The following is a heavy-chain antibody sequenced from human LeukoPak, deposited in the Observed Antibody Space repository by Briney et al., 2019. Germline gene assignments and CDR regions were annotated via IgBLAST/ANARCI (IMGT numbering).Heavy chain of an antibody. CDR2: ISSSSSYI. V-gene: IGHV3-21*01. CDR1: GFTFSSYS. D-gene: IGHD1-1*01. CDR3: ARDRAGTGDY. J-gene: IGHJ4*02. Sequence: GGSLRLSCAASGFTFSSYSMNWVRQAPGKGLEWVSSISSSSSYIYYADSVKGRFTISRDNANNSLYLQMSSLRAEDTAVYYCARDRAGTGDYWGQGTLVTVSS.